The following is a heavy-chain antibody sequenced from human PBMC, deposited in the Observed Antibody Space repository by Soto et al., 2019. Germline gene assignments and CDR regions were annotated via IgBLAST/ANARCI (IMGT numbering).Heavy chain of an antibody. J-gene: IGHJ5*02. CDR2: ISSRSSTI. V-gene: IGHV3-48*02. CDR3: AREGSTLNWFDP. Sequence: EVQLVESGGGLVQPGGSLRLSCAASGFTFSSYNMNWVRQAPGKGLEWVSYISSRSSTIYYADSVKGRFTISRDNAKNSLYLQMNSLRDEDTAVYYCAREGSTLNWFDPWGQGTLVTVSS. CDR1: GFTFSSYN.